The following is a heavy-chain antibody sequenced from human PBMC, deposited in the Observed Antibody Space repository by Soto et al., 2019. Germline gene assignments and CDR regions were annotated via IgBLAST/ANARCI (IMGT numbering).Heavy chain of an antibody. D-gene: IGHD3-10*01. CDR2: IYYSGST. CDR3: ARDFVTMVRGYYYYYGMDV. V-gene: IGHV4-31*03. Sequence: PSETLSLTCTVSGGSISSGGYYLSWIRQHPGKGLEWIGYIYYSGSTYYNPSLKSRVTISVDTSKNQFSLKLSSVTAADTAVYYCARDFVTMVRGYYYYYGMDVWGQGTTVTVSS. J-gene: IGHJ6*02. CDR1: GGSISSGGYY.